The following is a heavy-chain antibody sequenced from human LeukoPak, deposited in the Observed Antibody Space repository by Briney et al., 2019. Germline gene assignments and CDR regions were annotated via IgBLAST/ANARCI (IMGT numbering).Heavy chain of an antibody. D-gene: IGHD2-15*01. J-gene: IGHJ5*02. V-gene: IGHV4-34*01. Sequence: SETLSLTCAVYGGSFSGYYWSWVRQPPGKGLEWIGEINHSGSTNYHPSLKSRVTISVDTSKNQFSLKLSSVTAADTAVYYCARWWGFDPWGQGTLVTVSS. CDR1: GGSFSGYY. CDR2: INHSGST. CDR3: ARWWGFDP.